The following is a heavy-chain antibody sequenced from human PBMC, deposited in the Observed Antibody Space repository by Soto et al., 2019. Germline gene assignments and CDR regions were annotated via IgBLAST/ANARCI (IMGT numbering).Heavy chain of an antibody. J-gene: IGHJ4*02. Sequence: QVQLVQSGAEVKKPGASVKGSCKASGYTFTSYARHWVRQAPGQRLEWMGWINAGIGNTKYSQKFQGRVTITRDTSASSAYMDLSSLRSEDTAVYYCARDVGATGDWGQGTLVTVFS. CDR2: INAGIGNT. V-gene: IGHV1-3*01. CDR1: GYTFTSYA. D-gene: IGHD1-26*01. CDR3: ARDVGATGD.